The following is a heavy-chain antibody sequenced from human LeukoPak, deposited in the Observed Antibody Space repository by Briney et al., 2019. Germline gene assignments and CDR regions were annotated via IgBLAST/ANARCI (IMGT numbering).Heavy chain of an antibody. J-gene: IGHJ2*01. Sequence: GGSLRLSCAASGFTFSSYSMNWVRQAPGKGLEWVSSISGSSSYIYYGDSVKGRFTISRDNAKNSLYLQMNSLRAEDTAVYYCARVYYDSSGYFDLWGRGTLVTVSS. D-gene: IGHD3-22*01. CDR1: GFTFSSYS. V-gene: IGHV3-21*01. CDR3: ARVYYDSSGYFDL. CDR2: ISGSSSYI.